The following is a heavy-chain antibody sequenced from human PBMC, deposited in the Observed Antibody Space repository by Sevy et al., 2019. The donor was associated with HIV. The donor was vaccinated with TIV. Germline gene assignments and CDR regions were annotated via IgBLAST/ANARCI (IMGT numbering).Heavy chain of an antibody. D-gene: IGHD3-22*01. CDR1: RFTFSSYA. V-gene: IGHV3-30-3*01. Sequence: GGSLRLSCAASRFTFSSYAMHWVRQAPGKGLEWVAVISYDGSNKYYADSVKGRFTISRDNSKNTLFLQMNSLRAEDRAVYYCARDFYYDSSGYYPYWGQGPLVTVSS. J-gene: IGHJ4*02. CDR2: ISYDGSNK. CDR3: ARDFYYDSSGYYPY.